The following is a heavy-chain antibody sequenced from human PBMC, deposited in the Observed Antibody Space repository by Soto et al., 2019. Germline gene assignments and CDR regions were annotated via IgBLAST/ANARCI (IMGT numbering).Heavy chain of an antibody. J-gene: IGHJ5*02. CDR3: AKDTPIFGVVIILPVVPSWFDP. CDR2: ISYDGSNK. D-gene: IGHD3-3*01. CDR1: GVTCSSYG. V-gene: IGHV3-30*18. Sequence: QVQLVASGGGVVQPGRSLTLSCAASGVTCSSYGMHWLRQAPGTGLEWVEVISYDGSNKYYADSVKGRFTISRDNSKNTLYLQMTSLRAEDTAVYYCAKDTPIFGVVIILPVVPSWFDPWGQGTLVTV.